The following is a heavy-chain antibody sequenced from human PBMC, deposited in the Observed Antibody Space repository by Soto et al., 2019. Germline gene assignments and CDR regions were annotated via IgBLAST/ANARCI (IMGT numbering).Heavy chain of an antibody. D-gene: IGHD3-10*01. CDR1: GGSMSNFY. V-gene: IGHV4-59*12. CDR3: ARVYMVRGTIIRYFDY. Sequence: PSETLSLTCTVSGGSMSNFYWSWIRQFPGKGLEWIGYVYYSGTTNYNPTLKSRVTISVDKSKNQFSLKLSSVTAADTAVYYCARVYMVRGTIIRYFDYWGQGTLVTVSS. J-gene: IGHJ4*02. CDR2: VYYSGTT.